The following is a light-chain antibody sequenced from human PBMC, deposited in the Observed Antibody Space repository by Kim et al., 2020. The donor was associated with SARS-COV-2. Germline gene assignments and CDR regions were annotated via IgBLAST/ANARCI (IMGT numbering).Light chain of an antibody. Sequence: ASVGERVTITCRASQGVSSWLAWYQQKPGTAPNLLIYAASNLQGGVPSRFSGSGSGTDFILTISSLQPEDFATYYCQQGHSLPFTFGPGTKVDIK. CDR2: AAS. J-gene: IGKJ3*01. CDR3: QQGHSLPFT. CDR1: QGVSSW. V-gene: IGKV1-12*01.